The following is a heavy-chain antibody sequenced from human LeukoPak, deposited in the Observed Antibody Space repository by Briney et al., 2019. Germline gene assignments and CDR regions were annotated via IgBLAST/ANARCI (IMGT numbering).Heavy chain of an antibody. CDR2: IRADGNSK. V-gene: IGHV3-74*01. D-gene: IGHD2-21*02. Sequence: PGGSLRLSCAASGFTFSSYCMHWVRQAPGKGLVWVARIRADGNSKYSADSVKGRFTISRDNSKNTLYLQMNSLSAEDTAVYYCERESLHCRGVCYSLFGYWGQGTLVTVSS. CDR3: ERESLHCRGVCYSLFGY. J-gene: IGHJ4*02. CDR1: GFTFSSYC.